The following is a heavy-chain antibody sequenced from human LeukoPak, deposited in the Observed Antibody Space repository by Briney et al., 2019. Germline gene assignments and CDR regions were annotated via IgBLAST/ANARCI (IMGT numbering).Heavy chain of an antibody. CDR3: AKDMFLSYGGNSGWYFDY. Sequence: PGGSLRLSCAASGFTFDDYAMHWVRQAPGKGLEWVSGISWNSGSIGYADSVKGRFTISRDNAKNSLYLQMNSPRAEDTALYYCAKDMFLSYGGNSGWYFDYWGQGTLVTVSS. V-gene: IGHV3-9*01. D-gene: IGHD4-23*01. J-gene: IGHJ4*02. CDR2: ISWNSGSI. CDR1: GFTFDDYA.